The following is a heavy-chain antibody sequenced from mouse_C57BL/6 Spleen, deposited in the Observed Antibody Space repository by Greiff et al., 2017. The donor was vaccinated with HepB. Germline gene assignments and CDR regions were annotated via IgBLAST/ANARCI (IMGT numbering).Heavy chain of an antibody. D-gene: IGHD2-10*02. Sequence: VQLQQPGAELVKPGASVKLSCKASGYTFTSYWMQWVKQRPGQGLEWIGEIDPSDSYTNYNQKFKGKATLTVDTSSSTAYMQLSSLTSEDSAVYGCERGYVRGFAYWGQGTLVTVSA. J-gene: IGHJ3*01. CDR3: ERGYVRGFAY. CDR1: GYTFTSYW. V-gene: IGHV1-50*01. CDR2: IDPSDSYT.